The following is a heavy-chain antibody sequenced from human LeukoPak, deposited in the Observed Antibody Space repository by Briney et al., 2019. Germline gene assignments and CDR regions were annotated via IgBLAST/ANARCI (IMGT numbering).Heavy chain of an antibody. CDR2: IYTSGST. V-gene: IGHV4-4*07. J-gene: IGHJ4*02. Sequence: SETLSLTCTVSGGSISSYYWSWLRQPAGKGLEWIGRIYTSGSTNYNPSLKSRVTMSVDTSKNQFSLKLSSVTAADTAVYYCARVRYSSSPSYFDYWGQGTLVTVSS. CDR1: GGSISSYY. CDR3: ARVRYSSSPSYFDY. D-gene: IGHD6-6*01.